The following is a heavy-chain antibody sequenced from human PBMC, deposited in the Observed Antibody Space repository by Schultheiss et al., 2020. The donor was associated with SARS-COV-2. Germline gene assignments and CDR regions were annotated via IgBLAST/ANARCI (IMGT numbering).Heavy chain of an antibody. CDR3: ARWKVSDCNPGGGMDV. D-gene: IGHD2-21*02. V-gene: IGHV4-31*03. CDR2: IYYSGST. CDR1: GGSISSGGYY. Sequence: SQTLSLTCTVSGGSISSGGYYWSWIRQHPGKGLEWIGYIYYSGSTYYNPSLKSRVTISVDTSKNQFSLKLSSVTAADTAVYYCARWKVSDCNPGGGMDVWGQGTTVTVSS. J-gene: IGHJ6*02.